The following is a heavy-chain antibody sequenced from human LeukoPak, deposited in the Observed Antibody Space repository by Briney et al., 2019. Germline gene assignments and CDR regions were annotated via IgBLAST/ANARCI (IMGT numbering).Heavy chain of an antibody. D-gene: IGHD6-19*01. CDR3: AKDHHSSGWYYFDY. Sequence: GGSLRLSCAASGFTFSRYSMNWVRQAPGKGLEWVSSISGSSSYIYYTDSVKGRFTISRHNAKNSLYLQMNSLRAEDTAVYYCAKDHHSSGWYYFDYWGQGTLVTVSS. J-gene: IGHJ4*02. CDR1: GFTFSRYS. V-gene: IGHV3-21*04. CDR2: ISGSSSYI.